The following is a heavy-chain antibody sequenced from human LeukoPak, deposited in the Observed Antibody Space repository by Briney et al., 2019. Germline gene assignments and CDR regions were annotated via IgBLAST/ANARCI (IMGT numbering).Heavy chain of an antibody. V-gene: IGHV1-2*02. CDR2: INPNSGGT. CDR3: AKDLLTGSYQYFDY. CDR1: GYTFTGYY. J-gene: IGHJ4*02. D-gene: IGHD1-26*01. Sequence: ASVKVSCKASGYTFTGYYMHWVRQAPGQGLEWMGWINPNSGGTNYAQKFQGRVTMTRDTSISTAHMELSSLRSDDTAVYYCAKDLLTGSYQYFDYWGQGTLVTVSS.